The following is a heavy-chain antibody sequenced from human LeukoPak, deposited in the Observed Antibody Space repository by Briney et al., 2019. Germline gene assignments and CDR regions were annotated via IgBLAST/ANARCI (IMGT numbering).Heavy chain of an antibody. D-gene: IGHD3-16*02. J-gene: IGHJ3*02. CDR3: AREGVYSPDPTSYHRLPFDI. Sequence: GASVKVSCKASGGTFSSYAISWVRQAPGQGLEWMGGIIPIFGTANYAQKFQGRVTITADESTSTAYMELSSLRSEDTAVYYCAREGVYSPDPTSYHRLPFDIWGKGTLVIVSS. V-gene: IGHV1-69*13. CDR1: GGTFSSYA. CDR2: IIPIFGTA.